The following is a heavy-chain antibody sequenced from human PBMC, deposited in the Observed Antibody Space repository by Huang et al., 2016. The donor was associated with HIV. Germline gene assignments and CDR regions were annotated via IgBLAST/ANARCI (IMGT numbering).Heavy chain of an antibody. D-gene: IGHD6-25*01. J-gene: IGHJ6*03. CDR1: GFDFSTHI. CDR3: VRDTKYRSGFYNYYYMDV. V-gene: IGHV3-48*01. CDR2: GGENDQKV. Sequence: HLVESGGGSVRPGASLKLSCVATGFDFSTHICNGVRQAPGRGLEGISQGGENDQKVSYANSVRGRFTISRDNARQSIYLQMRNLRPSDTAKYYCVRDTKYRSGFYNYYYMDVWGNGTAVTVSS.